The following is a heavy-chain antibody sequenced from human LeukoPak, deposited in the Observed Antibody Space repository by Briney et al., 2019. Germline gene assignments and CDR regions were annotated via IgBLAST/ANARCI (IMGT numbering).Heavy chain of an antibody. V-gene: IGHV3-49*03. CDR3: TRYCSGGSCYLVDY. Sequence: GGSLRLSCTASGFTFGDYGMNWFRQAPGKGLEWVGCISRKAYGGTTEYAQSLNGRFTISTDNSKSIAYLQMNSLKTEYTAVYYCTRYCSGGSCYLVDYWGQGTLVTVSS. D-gene: IGHD2-15*01. CDR2: ISRKAYGGTT. J-gene: IGHJ4*02. CDR1: GFTFGDYG.